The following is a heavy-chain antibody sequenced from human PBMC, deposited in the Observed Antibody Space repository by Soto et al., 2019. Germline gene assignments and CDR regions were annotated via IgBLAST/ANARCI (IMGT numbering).Heavy chain of an antibody. J-gene: IGHJ4*02. Sequence: QVQLVQSGAEVKKPGSSVKVSCKASGGTFSSYAISWVRQAPGQGLEWIGGIIPIFGTAKYAQKFEGRVTSTESESTRTADMELSSLRREQTAVYYCASLLGPNWNDVGYWGQGTLVTVSS. CDR3: ASLLGPNWNDVGY. V-gene: IGHV1-69*01. CDR2: IIPIFGTA. D-gene: IGHD1-1*01. CDR1: GGTFSSYA.